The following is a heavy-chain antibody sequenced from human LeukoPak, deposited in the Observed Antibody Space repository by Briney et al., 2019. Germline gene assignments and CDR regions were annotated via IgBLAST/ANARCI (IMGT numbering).Heavy chain of an antibody. V-gene: IGHV3-74*01. J-gene: IGHJ3*02. CDR3: ARDGCSGGSCHDAFDI. CDR2: INTDGSNT. D-gene: IGHD2-15*01. CDR1: GFTFDYYW. Sequence: GGSLRLSCAASGFTFDYYWMHWVRQAPGKGLMWVSRINTDGSNTHYADSVKGRFTISRDNAKNTLYLQMNGLRVEDTAVYYCARDGCSGGSCHDAFDIWGQGTMVTVSS.